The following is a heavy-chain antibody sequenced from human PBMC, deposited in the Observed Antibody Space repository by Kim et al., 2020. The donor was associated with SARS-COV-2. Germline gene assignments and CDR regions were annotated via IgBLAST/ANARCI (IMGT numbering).Heavy chain of an antibody. CDR1: GGSIRSSSYY. CDR3: ARPLGGESNGYYLPGYFQD. Sequence: SETLSLTCSVSGGSIRSSSYYWGWIRQPPGKGLEWIGSIYYSGNTYSNPSLKSRVTISVDTSKNHFSLKLSSVTAADTAVYFCARPLGGESNGYYLPGYFQDWGQGTLVTVSS. V-gene: IGHV4-39*02. J-gene: IGHJ1*01. CDR2: IYYSGNT. D-gene: IGHD3-22*01.